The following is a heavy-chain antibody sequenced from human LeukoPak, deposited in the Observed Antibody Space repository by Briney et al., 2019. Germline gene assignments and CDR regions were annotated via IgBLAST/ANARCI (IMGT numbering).Heavy chain of an antibody. J-gene: IGHJ4*02. D-gene: IGHD5-24*01. CDR2: INPSGGTT. CDR1: GYTFTSYY. Sequence: ASVKVSCKASGYTFTSYYMHWVRQAPGQGLEWMGLINPSGGTTRYAQHFQDRVTVSSDTSADTAYMELSSLRSEDKAIYYCAIRDGHTDHWGQGTLVTVSS. V-gene: IGHV1-46*01. CDR3: AIRDGHTDH.